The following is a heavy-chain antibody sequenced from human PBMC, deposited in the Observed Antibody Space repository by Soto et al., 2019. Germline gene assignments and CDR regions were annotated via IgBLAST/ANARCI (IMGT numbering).Heavy chain of an antibody. V-gene: IGHV3-30*18. CDR2: TSYDGSNK. CDR1: GFTFNNYD. CDR3: AKVLSMIVAEYFDI. Sequence: QVQLVESGGGVVQPGRSLRLSCAASGFTFNNYDMHWVRQSPGKGLEWVAVTSYDGSNKYYADSVKGLFTISRDNSKNTLFLQMNSLRAEDTAVYYCAKVLSMIVAEYFDIWGQGTMVTVSS. D-gene: IGHD3-22*01. J-gene: IGHJ3*02.